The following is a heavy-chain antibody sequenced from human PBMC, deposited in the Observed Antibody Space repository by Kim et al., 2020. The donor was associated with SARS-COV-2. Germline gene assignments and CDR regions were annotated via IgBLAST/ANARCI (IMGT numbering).Heavy chain of an antibody. CDR2: IYTSGST. CDR3: AREDNSGYYNWFDP. D-gene: IGHD3-22*01. Sequence: SETLSLTCTVSGGSISTYYWSWIRQPAGKGLEWIGRIYTSGSTNYNPSLKSRVTMSLATSKNQFSLKLSSVTAADTAVYYCAREDNSGYYNWFDPWGQGTLVTVSS. J-gene: IGHJ5*02. CDR1: GGSISTYY. V-gene: IGHV4-4*07.